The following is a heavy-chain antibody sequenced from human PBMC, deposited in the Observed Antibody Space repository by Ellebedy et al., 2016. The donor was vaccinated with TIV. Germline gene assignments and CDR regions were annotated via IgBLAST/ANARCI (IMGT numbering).Heavy chain of an antibody. D-gene: IGHD3-10*01. J-gene: IGHJ4*02. Sequence: MPSETLSLTCSVSGDSMRTSSYYWGWIRQPPGKGLEWIGHIHYTGKNYSNPSLETRVTLSVDASKMQFSLKLTSVTAADTAVYLCVRSLGYYNAGSPIMDRWGRGTLVAVSS. V-gene: IGHV4-39*01. CDR2: IHYTGKN. CDR1: GDSMRTSSYY. CDR3: VRSLGYYNAGSPIMDR.